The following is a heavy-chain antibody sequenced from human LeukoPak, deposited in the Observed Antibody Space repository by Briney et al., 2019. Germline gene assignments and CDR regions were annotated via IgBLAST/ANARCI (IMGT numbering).Heavy chain of an antibody. CDR1: GFTFSSYA. D-gene: IGHD3-10*01. J-gene: IGHJ4*02. CDR3: AKGGGLLWFGEFSYLDY. CDR2: ISGSGGST. Sequence: GGSLRLSCAASGFTFSSYAMSWVRQAPGKGLEWVSAISGSGGSTYYADSVKGRFTISRDNSKNTLYLQMNSLRAEDTAVYYCAKGGGLLWFGEFSYLDYWGQGTLVTVSS. V-gene: IGHV3-23*01.